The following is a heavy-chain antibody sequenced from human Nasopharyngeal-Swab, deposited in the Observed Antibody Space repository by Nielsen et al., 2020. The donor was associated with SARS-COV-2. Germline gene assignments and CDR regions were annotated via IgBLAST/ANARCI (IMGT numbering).Heavy chain of an antibody. CDR2: IYPGDSDT. CDR3: ARHRDYIRYYYYMDV. CDR1: GYSFTSYW. J-gene: IGHJ6*03. Sequence: GESLKISCKGSGYSFTSYWIGWVRQMPGKGLEWMGIIYPGDSDTRYSPSFQGQVTISADKSISTAYLQWSSLKASDTAMYYRARHRDYIRYYYYMDVWGKGTTVTVSS. D-gene: IGHD4-11*01. V-gene: IGHV5-51*01.